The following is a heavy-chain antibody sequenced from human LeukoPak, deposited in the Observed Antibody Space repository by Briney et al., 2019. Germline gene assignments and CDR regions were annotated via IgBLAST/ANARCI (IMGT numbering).Heavy chain of an antibody. CDR2: ISWNSGSI. CDR1: GFTFDDYA. V-gene: IGHV3-9*01. J-gene: IGHJ4*02. Sequence: GGSLRLSRAASGFTFDDYAMHWVRQAPGKGLEWVSGISWNSGSIGYADSVKGRFTISRDNAKNSLYLQMNSLRAEDTALYYCAKDGGGWGQGTLVTVSS. D-gene: IGHD2-15*01. CDR3: AKDGGG.